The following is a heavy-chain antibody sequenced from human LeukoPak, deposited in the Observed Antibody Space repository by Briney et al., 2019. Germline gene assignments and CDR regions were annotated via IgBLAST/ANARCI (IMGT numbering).Heavy chain of an antibody. CDR3: ARVVSYYYDSSGYSEFDY. J-gene: IGHJ4*02. D-gene: IGHD3-22*01. V-gene: IGHV3-21*01. CDR2: ISSSSSYI. CDR1: GFTFSSYS. Sequence: GGSLRLSCAAPGFTFSSYSMNWVRQAPGKGLEWVSSISSSSSYIYYADSVKGRFTISRDNAKNSLYLQMNSLRAEDTAVYYCARVVSYYYDSSGYSEFDYWGQGTLVTVSS.